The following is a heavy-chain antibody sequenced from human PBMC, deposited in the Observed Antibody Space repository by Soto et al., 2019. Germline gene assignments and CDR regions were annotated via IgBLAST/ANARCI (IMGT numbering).Heavy chain of an antibody. Sequence: QVQLQESGPGLVKPSQTLSLTCTVSGGSISSGNYYWSWIRQPPGKGLEWIGFISYSGTTHYSASLTLQFSISVATSNNQFSLDLSSATAAATAAYYCATVGTPATGLYYFDYWGQGTLVTVSS. CDR1: GGSISSGNYY. D-gene: IGHD2-15*01. V-gene: IGHV4-30-4*01. CDR3: ATVGTPATGLYYFDY. CDR2: ISYSGTT. J-gene: IGHJ4*02.